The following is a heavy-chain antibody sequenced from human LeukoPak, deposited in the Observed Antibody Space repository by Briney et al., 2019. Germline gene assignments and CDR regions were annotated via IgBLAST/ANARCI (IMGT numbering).Heavy chain of an antibody. V-gene: IGHV3-23*01. Sequence: GGSLRLSCAASGFTFSSYTMSWVRQPPGKGLEWVSAISGSGIRTYYADSVKGRFTISRDNSKNTLYLQMKSLRAEDTAVYYCALRGGDPGYWGQGTLVTVSS. CDR1: GFTFSSYT. CDR3: ALRGGDPGY. CDR2: ISGSGIRT. J-gene: IGHJ4*02. D-gene: IGHD3-10*01.